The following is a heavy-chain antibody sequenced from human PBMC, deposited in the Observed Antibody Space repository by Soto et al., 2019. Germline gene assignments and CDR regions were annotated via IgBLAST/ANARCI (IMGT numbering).Heavy chain of an antibody. J-gene: IGHJ4*02. CDR1: GYTFTSYY. V-gene: IGHV1-46*01. D-gene: IGHD3-10*01. CDR2: INPSGGST. CDR3: ARGRITMVRGVKTSFDY. Sequence: QVQLVQSGAEVKKPGASVKVSCKASGYTFTSYYMHWVRQAPGQGLEWMGIINPSGGSTSYAQKCQGRVSMTRDTSTSTVYMELSSLRSEDTAVYYCARGRITMVRGVKTSFDYWGQGTLVTVSS.